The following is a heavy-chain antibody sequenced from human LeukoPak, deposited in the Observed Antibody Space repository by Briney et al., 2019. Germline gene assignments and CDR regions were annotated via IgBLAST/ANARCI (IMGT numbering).Heavy chain of an antibody. CDR2: VNPDGSST. J-gene: IGHJ4*02. V-gene: IGHV3-74*01. CDR3: ARGGSYGDY. CDR1: GFTFSNYW. Sequence: GGSLRLSCAASGFTFSNYWMHWVRQVPEKGLVWVSRVNPDGSSTTYANSVKGRFASSRDNAKNTLYLQMNRLRVEDTAVYYCARGGSYGDYWGQGVLVTVSS. D-gene: IGHD3-16*01.